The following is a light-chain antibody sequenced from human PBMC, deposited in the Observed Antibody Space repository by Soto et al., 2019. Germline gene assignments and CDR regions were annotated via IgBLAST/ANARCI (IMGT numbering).Light chain of an antibody. J-gene: IGKJ1*01. V-gene: IGKV3-15*01. Sequence: EIVMTQSPATLSVSPVERATLSCMASQSISSNLAWYQQKPGQAPRLLIYDASTRATGIPARFSGSGSGTEFTLTVSSLQSEDFAVYCCQQYNNWPTWTFGQGTKVDIK. CDR1: QSISSN. CDR2: DAS. CDR3: QQYNNWPTWT.